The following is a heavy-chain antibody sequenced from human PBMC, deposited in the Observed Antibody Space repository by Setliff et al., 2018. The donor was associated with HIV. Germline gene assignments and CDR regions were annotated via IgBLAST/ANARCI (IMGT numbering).Heavy chain of an antibody. CDR3: ARGDGTKYYYYYYMDV. Sequence: SETLSLTCAVYGGSFSEYYWSWIRQSPGKGLEWIGEINHSGSTHYNPPLKSRATISVDTSKNQFSLKLSSVTAADTAVYYCARGDGTKYYYYYYMDVWGKGTTVTV. CDR1: GGSFSEYY. D-gene: IGHD1-7*01. CDR2: INHSGST. V-gene: IGHV4-34*01. J-gene: IGHJ6*03.